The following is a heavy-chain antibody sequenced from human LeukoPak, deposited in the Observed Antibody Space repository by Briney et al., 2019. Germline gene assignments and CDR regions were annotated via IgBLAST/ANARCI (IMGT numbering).Heavy chain of an antibody. Sequence: PSETLSLTCTVSRGSISNYYWGWIRQPPGKGLEWIGFFSYSGSTNYNPSLKSRVTISVDTSKNQFSLKLNSVTAADTAVYYCARSSGSRYYIDYWGQGTLVTVSS. D-gene: IGHD1-26*01. CDR3: ARSSGSRYYIDY. CDR2: FSYSGST. J-gene: IGHJ4*02. CDR1: RGSISNYY. V-gene: IGHV4-59*01.